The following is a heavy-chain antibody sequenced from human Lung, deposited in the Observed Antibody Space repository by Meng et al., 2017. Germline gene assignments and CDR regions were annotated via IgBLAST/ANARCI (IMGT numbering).Heavy chain of an antibody. CDR1: GWYLIDYD. CDR2: INHSGRT. J-gene: IGHJ4*02. Sequence: NPLDPRYLPGCVSGWYLIDYDGIWTRQPPGKGLEWIGEINHSGRTNYNPSLESRATISVDTSQNNLSLKLSSVTPADSAVYYCARGPTTMAHDFDYWGQGTLVTVSS. D-gene: IGHD4-11*01. CDR3: ARGPTTMAHDFDY. V-gene: IGHV4-34*01.